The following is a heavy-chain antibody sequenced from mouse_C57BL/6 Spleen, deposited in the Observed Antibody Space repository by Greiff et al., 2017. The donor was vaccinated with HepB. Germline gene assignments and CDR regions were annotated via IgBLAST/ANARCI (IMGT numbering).Heavy chain of an antibody. CDR1: GYTFTDYE. D-gene: IGHD4-1*01. CDR3: TRRKGAKLGRDFDY. CDR2: IDPETGGT. V-gene: IGHV1-15*01. J-gene: IGHJ2*01. Sequence: VQLQQSGAELVRPGASVTLSCKASGYTFTDYEMHWVKQTPVHGLEWIGAIDPETGGTAYNQKFKGKAILTADKSSSTAYMELRSLTSEDSAVYYCTRRKGAKLGRDFDYWGQGTTLTVSS.